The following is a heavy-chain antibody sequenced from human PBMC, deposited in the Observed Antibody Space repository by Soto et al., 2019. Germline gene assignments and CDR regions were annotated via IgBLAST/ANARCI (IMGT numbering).Heavy chain of an antibody. CDR1: GYTFTQSY. V-gene: IGHV1-46*01. J-gene: IGHJ6*02. D-gene: IGHD2-21*02. CDR2: INPTAGRP. CDR3: AKEAVPGLSFMDV. Sequence: ASVKVSCKASGYTFTQSYIYWLRQAPGHGPEWLGIINPTAGRPSYVQRFQDRATLTRNTSATTVYMHLRSLRVDYTAVYFCAKEAVPGLSFMDVWGQGTAVTVSS.